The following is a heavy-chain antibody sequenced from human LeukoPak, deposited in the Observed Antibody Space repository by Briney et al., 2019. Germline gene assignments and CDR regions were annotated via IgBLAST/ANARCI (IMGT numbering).Heavy chain of an antibody. CDR3: ARVRRYSYYFDY. CDR2: IYYSGST. D-gene: IGHD3-9*01. Sequence: SETLSLTCTVSGNSISSGYYWSWIRQPPGKGLEWIGYIYYSGSTNYNPSLKSRVTISVDTSKNQFSLKLSSVTAADTAVYYCARVRRYSYYFDYWGQGTLVTVSS. J-gene: IGHJ4*02. V-gene: IGHV4-61*01. CDR1: GNSISSGYY.